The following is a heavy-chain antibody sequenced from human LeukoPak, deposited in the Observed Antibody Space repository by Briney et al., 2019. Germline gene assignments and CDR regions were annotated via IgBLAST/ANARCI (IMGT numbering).Heavy chain of an antibody. CDR1: GGSISSYY. J-gene: IGHJ4*02. V-gene: IGHV4-4*07. D-gene: IGHD3-22*01. CDR3: ARGDSSGSFDY. CDR2: VYTNGNT. Sequence: PSETLSLTCTVSGGSISSYYWSWIWQPAGKGLEWIGRVYTNGNTNYNPSFKSRVTMSVDTSKNQFSLKLCSVTAADTAVYYCARGDSSGSFDYWGQGTLVTVSS.